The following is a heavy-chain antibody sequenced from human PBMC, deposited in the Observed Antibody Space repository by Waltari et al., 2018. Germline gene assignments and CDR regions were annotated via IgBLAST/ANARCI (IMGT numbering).Heavy chain of an antibody. CDR2: MYTAGSA. CDR1: GFTVSSTH. J-gene: IGHJ4*02. D-gene: IGHD5-18*01. CDR3: ATARDEHTAMVYFDN. V-gene: IGHV3-66*02. Sequence: EVKLVESGGGLVHPGGSLRLSCAASGFTVSSTHMIWVRQAPGKGTELVSIMYTAGSAYNADSVEGRFTMSRDISNNMVHLQMNRLRLEDSATYYCATARDEHTAMVYFDNWGQGTLVSVSS.